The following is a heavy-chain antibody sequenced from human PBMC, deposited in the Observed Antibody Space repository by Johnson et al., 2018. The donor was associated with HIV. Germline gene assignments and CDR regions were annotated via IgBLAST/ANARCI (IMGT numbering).Heavy chain of an antibody. Sequence: VQLVESGGGLVQPGGSLRLSCAASGFTVSSNYMNWVRQAPGKGLEWVSVLYSGGSTYYADFVKDRFIISRDNSKNTLYLQMNSLRAEDTAVYYCARPPGVGSVDAIDSWGQGTMVTVSS. CDR2: LYSGGST. CDR1: GFTVSSNY. CDR3: ARPPGVGSVDAIDS. D-gene: IGHD2-15*01. J-gene: IGHJ3*02. V-gene: IGHV3-66*01.